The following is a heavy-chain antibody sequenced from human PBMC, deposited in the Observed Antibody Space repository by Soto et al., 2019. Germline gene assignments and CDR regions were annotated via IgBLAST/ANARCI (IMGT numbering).Heavy chain of an antibody. CDR3: AAGYSGYDFDY. CDR2: ISAYNGNT. D-gene: IGHD5-12*01. CDR1: GYTFTSYG. Sequence: ASMKVSCKASGYTFTSYGISWVLQAPGQGLEWMGWISAYNGNTNYAQKLQGRVTMTTDTSTSTAYMELRSLRSDDTAVYYCAAGYSGYDFDYWGQGTLVTVSS. J-gene: IGHJ4*02. V-gene: IGHV1-18*04.